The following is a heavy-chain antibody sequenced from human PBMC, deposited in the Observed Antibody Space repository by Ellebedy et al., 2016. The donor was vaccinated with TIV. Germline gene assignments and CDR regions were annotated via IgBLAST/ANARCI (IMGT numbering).Heavy chain of an antibody. Sequence: GESLKISXAGSGFTFSSYAMTWVRQAPGKGLEWVSTISGSGDITYYAESVKGRFTISRDNSKNTLYLQMNNLRDEDTAVYYCAKAETMRVVVITTAFDIWGQGTMVTVSS. D-gene: IGHD3-22*01. CDR1: GFTFSSYA. CDR2: ISGSGDIT. J-gene: IGHJ3*02. V-gene: IGHV3-23*01. CDR3: AKAETMRVVVITTAFDI.